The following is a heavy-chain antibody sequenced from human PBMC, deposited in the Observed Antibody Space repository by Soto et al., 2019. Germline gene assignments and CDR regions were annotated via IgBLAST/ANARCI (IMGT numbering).Heavy chain of an antibody. J-gene: IGHJ4*02. CDR3: ARRKGDYYDSSGYHYYFDY. CDR2: INPNSGGT. V-gene: IGHV1-2*02. D-gene: IGHD3-22*01. Sequence: GASVKVSCKASGYTFTDYYVHWARQAPGQGLEWMGWINPNSGGTKSAQKFQGRVTMTRGTSISTAYMELSRLRSDDTAVYYCARRKGDYYDSSGYHYYFDYWGQGTLVTV. CDR1: GYTFTDYY.